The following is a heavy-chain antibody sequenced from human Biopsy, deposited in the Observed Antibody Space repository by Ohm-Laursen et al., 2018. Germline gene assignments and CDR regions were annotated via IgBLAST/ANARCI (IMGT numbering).Heavy chain of an antibody. CDR3: ATKLTGYFHH. D-gene: IGHD3-9*01. CDR2: NIPILGTG. V-gene: IGHV1-69*06. CDR1: AGSFSNYG. Sequence: SVNVSCKAPAGSFSNYGVNWVRQAPGQGLEWLGGNIPILGTGNYAQKSQDRVTVAADTSTSTATMELRSLRSDDTAVYYCATKLTGYFHHWGQGTLVIVSS. J-gene: IGHJ1*01.